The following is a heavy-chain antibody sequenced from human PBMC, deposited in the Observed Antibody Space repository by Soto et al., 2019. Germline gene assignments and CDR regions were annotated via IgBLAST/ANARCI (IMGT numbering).Heavy chain of an antibody. CDR2: IWYDGSTA. CDR1: GFAFGSDG. D-gene: IGHD3-10*02. J-gene: IGHJ6*04. Sequence: QVQLVESGGGVVQPWGSLRLSCVASGFAFGSDGMQWVRRAPGKGLEWMAVIWYDGSTAYYADSVKGRFTISRDNSQNTLFRNWNSTTAEVTAIYFCARAGVREFFVPVFYGLDVLGNGTTVTISS. CDR3: ARAGVREFFVPVFYGLDV. V-gene: IGHV3-33*01.